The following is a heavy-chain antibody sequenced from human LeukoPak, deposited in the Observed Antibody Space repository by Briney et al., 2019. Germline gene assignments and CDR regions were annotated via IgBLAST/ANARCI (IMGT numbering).Heavy chain of an antibody. D-gene: IGHD4-17*01. V-gene: IGHV1-8*02. CDR1: GGTFSSYA. Sequence: ASVKVSCKASGGTFSSYAISWVRQATGQGLEWMGWMNPNSGNTGYAQKFQGRVTMTRNTSISTAYMELSSLRSEDTAVYYCARNDYGDDLFDYWGQGTLVTVSS. J-gene: IGHJ4*02. CDR2: MNPNSGNT. CDR3: ARNDYGDDLFDY.